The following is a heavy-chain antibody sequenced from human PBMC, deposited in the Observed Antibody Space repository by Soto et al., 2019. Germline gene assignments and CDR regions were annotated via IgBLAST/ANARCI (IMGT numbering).Heavy chain of an antibody. CDR2: IWYDGSNK. V-gene: IGHV3-33*01. CDR1: GFTFSSYG. J-gene: IGHJ4*02. CDR3: ARGSQVVAAAIPVFYFDY. Sequence: QVQLVESGGGVVQPGRSLRLSCAASGFTFSSYGMHWVRQAPGKGLEWVAVIWYDGSNKYYADSVKGRFTISRDNSKNTLYLQMNSLRAEDTAVYYCARGSQVVAAAIPVFYFDYWGQGTLVTVSS. D-gene: IGHD2-2*02.